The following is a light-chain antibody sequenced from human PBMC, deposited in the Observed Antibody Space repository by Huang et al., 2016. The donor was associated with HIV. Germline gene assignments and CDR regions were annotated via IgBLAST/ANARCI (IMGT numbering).Light chain of an antibody. J-gene: IGKJ5*01. V-gene: IGKV1-9*01. CDR3: QHLNSFPIIT. CDR1: HCISSY. Sequence: IPLTQSPSSLSASVGDRVTITCRASHCISSYLAWYQQKPGKAPKLLIFAASTLQSGVPSRFSVSGSGTDFTLTISSLQPEDFATYYCQHLNSFPIITFGQGTRLEIK. CDR2: AAS.